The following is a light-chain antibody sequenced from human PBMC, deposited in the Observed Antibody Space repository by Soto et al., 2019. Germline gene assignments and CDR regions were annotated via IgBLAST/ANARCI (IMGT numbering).Light chain of an antibody. V-gene: IGKV1-39*01. J-gene: IGKJ3*01. CDR1: QSITNY. CDR3: LQPCTTPFT. Sequence: DIQMTQSPSALSLSVGDRVTITCRARQSITNYLHWYQQIPWKAPKLLIYATSSLQRGVPSRFSYRVSGTDFTLTISRLQPEAFATYYSLQPCTTPFTFGPGTKVDI. CDR2: ATS.